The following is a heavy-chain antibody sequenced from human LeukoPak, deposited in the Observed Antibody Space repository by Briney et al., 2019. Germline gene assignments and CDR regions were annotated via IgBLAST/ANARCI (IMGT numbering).Heavy chain of an antibody. Sequence: SVKVSCKASGGTFSSYAISWVRQAPGQGLGWMGGITPIFGTANYAQKFQGRVTITADESTSTAYMELSSLRSEDTAVYYCANGSGYDAFDIWGQGTMVTVSS. CDR2: ITPIFGTA. CDR1: GGTFSSYA. V-gene: IGHV1-69*13. CDR3: ANGSGYDAFDI. D-gene: IGHD3-10*01. J-gene: IGHJ3*02.